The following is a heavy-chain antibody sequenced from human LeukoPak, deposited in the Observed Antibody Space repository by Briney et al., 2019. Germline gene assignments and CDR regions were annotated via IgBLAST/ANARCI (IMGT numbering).Heavy chain of an antibody. Sequence: SETLSLTCAVSGYSISSGYYWGWIRQPPGKGLEWIGIIYHSGSTYYNPSLKSRVTISVDTSKNQFSLKLSSVTAADTAVYYCARQEGSGSYYGINDAFDIWGQGTMVTVSS. CDR1: GYSISSGYY. D-gene: IGHD1-26*01. J-gene: IGHJ3*02. V-gene: IGHV4-38-2*01. CDR3: ARQEGSGSYYGINDAFDI. CDR2: IYHSGST.